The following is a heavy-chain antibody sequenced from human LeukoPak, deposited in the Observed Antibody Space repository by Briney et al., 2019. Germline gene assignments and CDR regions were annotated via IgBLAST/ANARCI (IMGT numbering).Heavy chain of an antibody. V-gene: IGHV3-7*01. CDR2: IKEDGSEK. D-gene: IGHD3-22*01. CDR3: ARGRFNYDSTGYSSFYY. CDR1: GFTFSSYA. J-gene: IGHJ4*02. Sequence: GGSLRLSCADSGFTFSSYAMSWVRQAPGKGLEWVANIKEDGSEKYYVDSVKGRFTISRDNAKTSVYLQMNSLRAEDTAVYYCARGRFNYDSTGYSSFYYWGQGTLVTVSS.